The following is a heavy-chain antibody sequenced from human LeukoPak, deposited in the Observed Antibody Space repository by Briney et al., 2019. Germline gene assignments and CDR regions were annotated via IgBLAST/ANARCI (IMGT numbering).Heavy chain of an antibody. J-gene: IGHJ4*02. CDR1: GFTFSSYS. V-gene: IGHV3-21*01. D-gene: IGHD3-22*01. Sequence: PGGSLRLSXAASGFTFSSYSMNRVCQAPGKGLEWVSSISSSSSYIYYADSVKGRFTISRDNAKNSLYLQMNSLRAEDTAVYYCATAPHYASSGYYYVRYYFDYWGQGTLVTVSS. CDR3: ATAPHYASSGYYYVRYYFDY. CDR2: ISSSSSYI.